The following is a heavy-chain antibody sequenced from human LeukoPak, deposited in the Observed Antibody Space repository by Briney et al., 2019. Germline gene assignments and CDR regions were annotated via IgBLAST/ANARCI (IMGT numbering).Heavy chain of an antibody. D-gene: IGHD6-13*01. Sequence: KTSETLSLTCTVSGGSISSSSYYWGWIRQPPGKGLEWMGSIYYSGSTYYTPSLKSRVTISVDTSKNQFSLKLSSVTAADTAVYYCARRFSSSFDAFDIWGQGTMVTVSS. V-gene: IGHV4-39*01. CDR1: GGSISSSSYY. J-gene: IGHJ3*02. CDR3: ARRFSSSFDAFDI. CDR2: IYYSGST.